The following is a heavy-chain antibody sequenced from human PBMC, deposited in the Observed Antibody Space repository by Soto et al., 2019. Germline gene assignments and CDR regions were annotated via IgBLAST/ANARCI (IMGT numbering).Heavy chain of an antibody. D-gene: IGHD6-13*01. Sequence: GEPMKICCKGSGYTFSNFWIGWVRQLPGQGLEWMGIIYPGDHETRYSPSFLGKVTISAETSINTAYLQWSSLEASDSAFYFCARSPRSSPYFDFWGQG. CDR1: GYTFSNFW. J-gene: IGHJ4*02. CDR2: IYPGDHET. CDR3: ARSPRSSPYFDF. V-gene: IGHV5-51*01.